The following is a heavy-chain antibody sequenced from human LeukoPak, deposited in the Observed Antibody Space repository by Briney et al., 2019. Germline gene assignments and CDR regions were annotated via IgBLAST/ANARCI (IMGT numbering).Heavy chain of an antibody. CDR3: ARGRVGAATLDY. CDR1: GGSFSGYY. CDR2: INHSEST. J-gene: IGHJ4*02. D-gene: IGHD2-15*01. Sequence: SETLSLTCAVYGGSFSGYYWSWIRQPPGKGLEWIGEINHSESTNYNPSLKSRVTISVDTSKNQFSLKLSSVTAADTAVYYCARGRVGAATLDYWGQGTLVTVSS. V-gene: IGHV4-34*01.